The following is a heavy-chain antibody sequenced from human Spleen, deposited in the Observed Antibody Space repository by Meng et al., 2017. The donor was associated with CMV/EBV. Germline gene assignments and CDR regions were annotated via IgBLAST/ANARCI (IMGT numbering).Heavy chain of an antibody. CDR2: IIPILDIA. D-gene: IGHD2-15*01. J-gene: IGHJ4*02. V-gene: IGHV1-69*02. Sequence: TFSSYTFSWVRQAPGQGLEWMGRIIPILDIANYAQKFQGRVTITADESTSTAYMELSSLRSEDTAVYYCARGTGYCSGGSCYSADYWGQGTLVTVSS. CDR3: ARGTGYCSGGSCYSADY. CDR1: TFSSYT.